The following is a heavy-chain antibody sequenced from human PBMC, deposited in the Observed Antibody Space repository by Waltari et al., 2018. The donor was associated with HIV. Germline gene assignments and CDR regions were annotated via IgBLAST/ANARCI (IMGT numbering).Heavy chain of an antibody. J-gene: IGHJ3*02. Sequence: EVQLVESGGGQVKPGKSLRLSCTASGFSFSSYQMNWVRQAPGKGLECFSAITNSGISINYADSVKGRFTISRDNTNNSVYLQMNSLRDGDTAVYYCARDVGACGSDCYSTNAFDIWGQGTMVTVSS. CDR2: ITNSGISI. CDR1: GFSFSSYQ. CDR3: ARDVGACGSDCYSTNAFDI. D-gene: IGHD2-21*02. V-gene: IGHV3-21*02.